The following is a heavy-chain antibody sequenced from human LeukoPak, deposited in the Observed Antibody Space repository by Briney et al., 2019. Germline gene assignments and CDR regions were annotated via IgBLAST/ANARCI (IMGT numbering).Heavy chain of an antibody. Sequence: GGSLRLSCAASGFTFSSYNMKWVRQAPGKGLEWVSFISGSSSHIYYADSVKGRFTISRDNAKNSLYLQMNSLRAEDTAVYYCARVIVSTRLDPWGQGTLVTVSS. V-gene: IGHV3-21*01. CDR2: ISGSSSHI. D-gene: IGHD1-26*01. CDR3: ARVIVSTRLDP. J-gene: IGHJ5*02. CDR1: GFTFSSYN.